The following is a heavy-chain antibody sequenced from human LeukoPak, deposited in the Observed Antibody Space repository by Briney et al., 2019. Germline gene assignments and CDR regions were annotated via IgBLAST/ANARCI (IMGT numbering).Heavy chain of an antibody. CDR3: ARDRVAARPHCYYYYGMDV. CDR2: ISSSGSTI. J-gene: IGHJ6*02. CDR1: GFTFSSYE. V-gene: IGHV3-48*03. Sequence: GGSLRLPCAASGFTFSSYEMNWVRQAPGKGLEWVSYISSSGSTIYYADSVKGRFTISRDNAKNSLYLQMNSLRAEDTAVYYCARDRVAARPHCYYYYGMDVWGQGTTVTVSS. D-gene: IGHD6-6*01.